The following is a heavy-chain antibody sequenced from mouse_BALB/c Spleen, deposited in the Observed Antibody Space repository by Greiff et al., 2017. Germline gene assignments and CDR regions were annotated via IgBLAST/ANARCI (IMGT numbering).Heavy chain of an antibody. V-gene: IGHV5-6-4*01. J-gene: IGHJ4*01. CDR2: ISSGGSYT. CDR3: ARRDYYGSSYEGYAMDY. Sequence: EVKLQESGGGLVKPGGSLKLSCAASGFTFSSYTMSWVRQTPEKRLEWVATISSGGSYTYYPDSVKGRFTISRDNAKNTLYLQMSSLKSEDTAMYYCARRDYYGSSYEGYAMDYWGQGTSVTVSS. D-gene: IGHD1-1*01. CDR1: GFTFSSYT.